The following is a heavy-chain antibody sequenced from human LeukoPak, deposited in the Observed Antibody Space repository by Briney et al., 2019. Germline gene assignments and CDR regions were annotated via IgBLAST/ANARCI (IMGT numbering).Heavy chain of an antibody. Sequence: PSETLSLTCAVYGGSFSGYYWSWIRQPPGKGLEWIGEINHSGSTNYNPSLKSRVTISVDTSKNQFSLKLSSVTAADTAEYYCARGRGVVVPAAIKPSRYNWFDPWGQGTLVTVSS. J-gene: IGHJ5*02. V-gene: IGHV4-34*01. CDR3: ARGRGVVVPAAIKPSRYNWFDP. CDR2: INHSGST. D-gene: IGHD2-2*01. CDR1: GGSFSGYY.